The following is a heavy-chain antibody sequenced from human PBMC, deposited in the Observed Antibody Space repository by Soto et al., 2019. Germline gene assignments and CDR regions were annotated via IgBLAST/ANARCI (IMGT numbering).Heavy chain of an antibody. Sequence: SETLSLTCAVYGGSFSGYYWSWIRQPPGKGLEWIGEINHSGSTNYNPSLKSRVTISVDTSKNQFSLKLSSVTAADTAVYYCARGIAARIGRTENYYFDYWGQGTLVTVSS. J-gene: IGHJ4*02. V-gene: IGHV4-34*01. D-gene: IGHD6-6*01. CDR2: INHSGST. CDR1: GGSFSGYY. CDR3: ARGIAARIGRTENYYFDY.